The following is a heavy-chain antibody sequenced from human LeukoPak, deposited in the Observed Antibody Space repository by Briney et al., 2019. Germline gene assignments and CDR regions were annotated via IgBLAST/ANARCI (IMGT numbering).Heavy chain of an antibody. CDR3: ASSIVYCSSTSCYFN. Sequence: ASVKVSCKASGYTFTGYFMHWVRQAPGQGLEWMGWINPNSGGANYAQKFQGRVTMTRDTSISTAYMELSRLRSDDTAVYYCASSIVYCSSTSCYFNWGQGTLVTVSS. CDR2: INPNSGGA. CDR1: GYTFTGYF. V-gene: IGHV1-2*02. D-gene: IGHD2-2*01. J-gene: IGHJ4*02.